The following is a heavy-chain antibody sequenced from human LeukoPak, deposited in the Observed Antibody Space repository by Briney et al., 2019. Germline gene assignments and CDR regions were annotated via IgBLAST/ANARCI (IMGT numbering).Heavy chain of an antibody. J-gene: IGHJ4*02. CDR3: ARDPPFSSSWSDY. V-gene: IGHV3-21*01. D-gene: IGHD6-13*01. Sequence: GGSLRLSCAASGFTFSSYAMSWVRQAPGKGLEWVSSISSSSSYIYYADSVKGRFTISRDNAKNSLYLQMNSLRAEDTAVYYCARDPPFSSSWSDYWGQGTLVTVSS. CDR2: ISSSSSYI. CDR1: GFTFSSYA.